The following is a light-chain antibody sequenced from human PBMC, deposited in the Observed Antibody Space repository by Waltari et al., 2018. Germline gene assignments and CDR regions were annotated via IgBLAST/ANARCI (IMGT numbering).Light chain of an antibody. Sequence: SVLTQPPSASGTPGQTVTIPCSGSSPNIGGNFLYWYQQPPGMAPPLLIYKNNQRPSGVPDRFSGSKSGTSASLAISGLRSDDEAEYYCAAWDDNLTGPLFGGGTK. CDR3: AAWDDNLTGPL. CDR2: KNN. CDR1: SPNIGGNF. J-gene: IGLJ3*02. V-gene: IGLV1-47*01.